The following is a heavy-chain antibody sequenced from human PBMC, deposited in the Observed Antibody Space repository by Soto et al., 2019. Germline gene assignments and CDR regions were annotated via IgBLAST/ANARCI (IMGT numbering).Heavy chain of an antibody. J-gene: IGHJ4*02. CDR2: ISPTTSYT. D-gene: IGHD1-1*01. CDR1: GFTFSLFS. CDR3: AFGLTTPEAYFDH. Sequence: GWSLRLSCTASGFTFSLFSMEWVRQAPGKGLEWVSSISPTTSYTYYADSVKGRFTTSRDNAKNSVYLQMNSLRAEDTAVYYCAFGLTTPEAYFDHWGQGTLVTVSS. V-gene: IGHV3-21*01.